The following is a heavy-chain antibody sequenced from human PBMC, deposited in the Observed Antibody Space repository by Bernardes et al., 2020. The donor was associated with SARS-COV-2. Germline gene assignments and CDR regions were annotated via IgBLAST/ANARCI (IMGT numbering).Heavy chain of an antibody. Sequence: GGSLRLSCAGSGFIFSTYWMSWVRQAPGKGLEWVASIKQDGSEKYYVDSVKGRLTVSRDTARNSLYMQMNSLRAEDTAVYYCARDIATTGSWFDPWGQGTLVTVSS. V-gene: IGHV3-7*01. CDR3: ARDIATTGSWFDP. D-gene: IGHD3-10*01. J-gene: IGHJ5*02. CDR1: GFIFSTYW. CDR2: IKQDGSEK.